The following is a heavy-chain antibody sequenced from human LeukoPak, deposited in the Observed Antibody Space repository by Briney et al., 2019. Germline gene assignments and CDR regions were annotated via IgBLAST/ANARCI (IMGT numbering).Heavy chain of an antibody. D-gene: IGHD4-17*01. V-gene: IGHV4-59*08. CDR3: AMTFYGDGDY. Sequence: SETLSLICTVSGLSISSYYWSWLRQSPGKGLEWFGHIYYSRTPNYNPSLKRRFTMSVDTSKNHFTLKLCSVTAADTTMYCCAMTFYGDGDYWGQGALVTASS. CDR2: IYYSRTP. J-gene: IGHJ4*02. CDR1: GLSISSYY.